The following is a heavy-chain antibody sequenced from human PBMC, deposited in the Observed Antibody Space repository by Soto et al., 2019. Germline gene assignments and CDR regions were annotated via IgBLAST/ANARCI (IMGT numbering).Heavy chain of an antibody. J-gene: IGHJ4*02. V-gene: IGHV3-48*01. CDR2: INSAGSII. CDR3: AKKSGTYYYDSSGYWPFDY. Sequence: GGSLRLSCAASGFTPSRLSMNWVRQAPGKGLEWISYINSAGSIIYYADSVKGRFTISRDNSKNTLYLQMNSLRAEDTAVYYYAKKSGTYYYDSSGYWPFDYWGQGTLVTVSS. D-gene: IGHD3-22*01. CDR1: GFTPSRLS.